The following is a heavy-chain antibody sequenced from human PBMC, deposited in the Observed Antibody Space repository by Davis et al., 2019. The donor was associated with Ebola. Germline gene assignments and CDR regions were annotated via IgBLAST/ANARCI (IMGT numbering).Heavy chain of an antibody. CDR2: MNPNSGNT. V-gene: IGHV1-8*01. CDR3: ARERFISGYMLDS. J-gene: IGHJ5*01. CDR1: GYTFTSYD. D-gene: IGHD3-9*01. Sequence: ASVKVSCKASGYTFTSYDINWVRQATGQGLEWMGWMNPNSGNTGYAQKFQGRVTIIADKSTSTAYMELSSLRSEDTAVYYCARERFISGYMLDSWGQGTLVTVSS.